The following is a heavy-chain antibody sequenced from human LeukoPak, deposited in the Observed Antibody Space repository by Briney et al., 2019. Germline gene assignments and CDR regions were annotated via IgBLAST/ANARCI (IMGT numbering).Heavy chain of an antibody. D-gene: IGHD6-19*01. V-gene: IGHV3-23*01. CDR3: AKVTWSSSGSDY. J-gene: IGHJ4*02. CDR2: INKSGGGT. Sequence: GGSLRLSCAASGFTFSSYDMSWVRQAPGKGLEWVSGINKSGGGTYYADSVKGRFTMSRDNSKSTLFLQMNSLRAEDTAVYYCAKVTWSSSGSDYWGQGTLVTVSS. CDR1: GFTFSSYD.